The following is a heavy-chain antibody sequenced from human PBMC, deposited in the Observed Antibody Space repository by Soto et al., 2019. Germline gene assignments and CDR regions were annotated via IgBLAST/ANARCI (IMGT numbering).Heavy chain of an antibody. Sequence: GESLKISCKGSGYSFTSYWISWVRQMPGKGLEWMGRIDPSDSYTNYSPSFQGHVTISADKSISTAYLQWSSLKASDTAMYYCARHGPTYYYDSSGPVGWFDPWGQGTLVTVSS. CDR1: GYSFTSYW. V-gene: IGHV5-10-1*01. CDR2: IDPSDSYT. D-gene: IGHD3-22*01. CDR3: ARHGPTYYYDSSGPVGWFDP. J-gene: IGHJ5*02.